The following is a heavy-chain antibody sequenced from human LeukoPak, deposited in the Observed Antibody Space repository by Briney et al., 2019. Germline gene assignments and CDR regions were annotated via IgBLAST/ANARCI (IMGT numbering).Heavy chain of an antibody. J-gene: IGHJ4*02. D-gene: IGHD6-19*01. V-gene: IGHV4-39*01. Sequence: SETLSLTCTVSGYSISGNSFYWGWISQPPGKGLEWIGSIYSSGSTHYNPSLKGRVTISVDTSKNQFSLRLSSVTAADTAVFYCARSAYGSGWLDYWGQGTLVTVSS. CDR2: IYSSGST. CDR1: GYSISGNSFY. CDR3: ARSAYGSGWLDY.